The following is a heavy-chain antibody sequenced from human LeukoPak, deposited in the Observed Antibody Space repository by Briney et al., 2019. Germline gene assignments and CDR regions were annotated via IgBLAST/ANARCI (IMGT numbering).Heavy chain of an antibody. CDR2: LSGSGATK. J-gene: IGHJ4*02. CDR1: GFAFDDYV. V-gene: IGHV3-9*01. Sequence: GGSLRLSCAASGFAFDDYVIHWVRQAPGKGLEWVSGLSGSGATKGYADSVKGRFTISRDNAKNSLYLQMNSLRVEDTALYYCAKEKGGYYDSSGLGSFDYWGQGTLVTVSS. CDR3: AKEKGGYYDSSGLGSFDY. D-gene: IGHD3-22*01.